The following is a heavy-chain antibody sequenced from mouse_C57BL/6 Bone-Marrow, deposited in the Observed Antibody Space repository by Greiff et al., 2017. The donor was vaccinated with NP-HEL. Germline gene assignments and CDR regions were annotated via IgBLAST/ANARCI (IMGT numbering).Heavy chain of an antibody. CDR1: GYTFTSYW. V-gene: IGHV1-72*01. CDR3: ARWNSITTVVAAYYFDY. CDR2: IDPNSGGT. D-gene: IGHD1-1*01. Sequence: QVQLQQPGAELVKPGASVKLSCKASGYTFTSYWMHWVKQRPGRGLEWIGRIDPNSGGTKYNEKFKSKATLTVDKPSSTAYMQLSSLTSEDSAVYYCARWNSITTVVAAYYFDYWGQGTTLTVSS. J-gene: IGHJ2*01.